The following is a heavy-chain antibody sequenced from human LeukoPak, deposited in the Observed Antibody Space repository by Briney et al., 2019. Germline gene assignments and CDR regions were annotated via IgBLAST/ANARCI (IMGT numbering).Heavy chain of an antibody. Sequence: GASVKVSCKASGYTFTGYYIHWVRRAPGQGLEWMGWINPNSGDTRYAPKFQGRVTMTRDTSLSTAYMEMSRLTSDDTAVYYCARDLVPYSMASELDYWGQGTLVTVSS. D-gene: IGHD5-12*01. J-gene: IGHJ4*02. CDR3: ARDLVPYSMASELDY. V-gene: IGHV1-2*02. CDR1: GYTFTGYY. CDR2: INPNSGDT.